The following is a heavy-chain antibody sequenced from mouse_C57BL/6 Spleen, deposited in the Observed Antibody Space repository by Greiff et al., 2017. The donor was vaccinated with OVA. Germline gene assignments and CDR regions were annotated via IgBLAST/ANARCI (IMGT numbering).Heavy chain of an antibody. Sequence: EVMLVESGEGLVKPGGSLKLSCAASGFTFSSYALSWVRQTPEKRLEWVAYISSGGDYIYYADTVKGRFTISRDNARNTLYLQMSSLKSEDTAMYYCTRIPITTVVASYYFDYWGQGTTLTVSS. CDR1: GFTFSSYA. V-gene: IGHV5-9-1*02. D-gene: IGHD1-1*01. CDR3: TRIPITTVVASYYFDY. J-gene: IGHJ2*01. CDR2: ISSGGDYI.